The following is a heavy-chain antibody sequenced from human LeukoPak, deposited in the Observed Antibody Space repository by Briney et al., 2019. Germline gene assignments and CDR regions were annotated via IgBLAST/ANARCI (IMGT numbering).Heavy chain of an antibody. CDR2: ISGSGGST. Sequence: GGSLRLSCAASRFTFSSYAMSWVRQAPGKGLEWVSAISGSGGSTYHADSVKGRFTISRDNSKNTLYLQMNRLRAEDTAVYYCAKARDPKKRLAAEYFQHWGQGTLVTVSS. CDR3: AKARDPKKRLAAEYFQH. J-gene: IGHJ1*01. D-gene: IGHD6-25*01. V-gene: IGHV3-23*01. CDR1: RFTFSSYA.